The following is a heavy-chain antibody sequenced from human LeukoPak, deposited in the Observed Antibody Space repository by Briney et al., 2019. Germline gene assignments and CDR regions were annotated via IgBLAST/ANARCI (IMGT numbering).Heavy chain of an antibody. J-gene: IGHJ4*02. Sequence: GGSLRLSCAASGFTFSDYYMSWIRQAPGKGLEGVSYISSSSSYTNYADSVKGRFTISRDNAKNSLYLQMNSLRAEDTAVYYCATTPGSKHGPDYWGQGTLVTVSS. CDR3: ATTPGSKHGPDY. CDR2: ISSSSSYT. V-gene: IGHV3-11*06. CDR1: GFTFSDYY. D-gene: IGHD2-21*01.